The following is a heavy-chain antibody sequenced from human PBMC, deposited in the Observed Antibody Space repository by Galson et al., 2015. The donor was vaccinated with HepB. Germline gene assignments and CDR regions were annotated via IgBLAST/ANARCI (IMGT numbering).Heavy chain of an antibody. Sequence: SLRLSCAASGFTFSSYAMHWVRQAPGKGLEWVAVISYDGSNKYYADSVKGRFTISRDNSKNTLYLQVNSLRAEDTAVYYCARDLRRVVVAAPPVGAFGGFDYWGQGTLVTVSS. D-gene: IGHD2-15*01. CDR2: ISYDGSNK. J-gene: IGHJ4*02. CDR1: GFTFSSYA. CDR3: ARDLRRVVVAAPPVGAFGGFDY. V-gene: IGHV3-30-3*01.